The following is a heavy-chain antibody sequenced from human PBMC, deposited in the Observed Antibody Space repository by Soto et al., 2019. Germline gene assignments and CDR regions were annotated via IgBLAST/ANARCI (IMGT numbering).Heavy chain of an antibody. Sequence: PSETLSLACTVSGGSISSYYWSWIRQPPGKGLEWIGYIYYSGSTNYNPSLKSRVTISVDTSKNQFSLKLSSVTAADTAVYYCARLASYYCSGGSCYPGAFAIWGQGTMVTVSS. V-gene: IGHV4-59*08. J-gene: IGHJ3*02. CDR2: IYYSGST. CDR1: GGSISSYY. CDR3: ARLASYYCSGGSCYPGAFAI. D-gene: IGHD2-15*01.